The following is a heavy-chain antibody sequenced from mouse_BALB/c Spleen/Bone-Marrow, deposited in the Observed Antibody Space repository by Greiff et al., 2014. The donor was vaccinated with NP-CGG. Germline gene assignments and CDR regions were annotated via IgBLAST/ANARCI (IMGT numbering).Heavy chain of an antibody. V-gene: IGHV1-67*01. J-gene: IGHJ4*01. CDR1: GYTFTDYA. D-gene: IGHD2-3*01. CDR3: ARRGWLLPYYYATDY. CDR2: ISTYNGNT. Sequence: QVQLKQSGPEVVRPGVSVKISCKGSGYTFTDYAMHWVKQSHAKSLGWIGVISTYNGNTNYNQKFKGKATMTVDKSSSTAYMELARLTSEDSAIYYCARRGWLLPYYYATDYWGQGTSVTVSS.